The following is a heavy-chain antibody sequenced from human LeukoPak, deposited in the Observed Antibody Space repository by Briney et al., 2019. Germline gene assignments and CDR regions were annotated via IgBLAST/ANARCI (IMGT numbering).Heavy chain of an antibody. CDR3: ARGNYGSGSYYPL. V-gene: IGHV1-2*06. Sequence: ASVKFSCKASGYTFTGYYMHWVRQAPGQGLEWMGRINPNSGGTNYAQKFQGRVTMTRDTSISTAYMELSRLRSDDTAVYYCARGNYGSGSYYPLWGQGTLVTVSS. CDR2: INPNSGGT. D-gene: IGHD3-10*01. CDR1: GYTFTGYY. J-gene: IGHJ4*02.